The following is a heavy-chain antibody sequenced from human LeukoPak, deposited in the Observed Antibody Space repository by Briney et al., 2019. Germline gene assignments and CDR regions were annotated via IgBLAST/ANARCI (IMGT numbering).Heavy chain of an antibody. D-gene: IGHD3-10*01. J-gene: IGHJ4*02. V-gene: IGHV3-30*03. CDR2: ISYDGSNK. Sequence: GGSLRLSCAASGFTFSSYGMHWVRQAPGKGLEWVAVISYDGSNKYYADSVKGRFTISRDNSRNTLYLQMNSLRAEDTAVYYCATGGSESYYRLDYWGQGTLVPVSS. CDR3: ATGGSESYYRLDY. CDR1: GFTFSSYG.